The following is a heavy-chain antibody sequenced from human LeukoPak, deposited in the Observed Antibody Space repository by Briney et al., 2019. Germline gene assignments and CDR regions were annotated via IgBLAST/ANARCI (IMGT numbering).Heavy chain of an antibody. V-gene: IGHV1-69*13. CDR3: ARDLRPYYYYYGMDV. D-gene: IGHD3-16*01. Sequence: SVKVSCKATGGTFSSYAISWVRQAPGQGLEWMGGIIPIFGTANYAQKFQGRVTITADESTSTAYMELSSLRSEDTAVYYCARDLRPYYYYYGMDVWGQGTTVTVSS. CDR1: GGTFSSYA. J-gene: IGHJ6*02. CDR2: IIPIFGTA.